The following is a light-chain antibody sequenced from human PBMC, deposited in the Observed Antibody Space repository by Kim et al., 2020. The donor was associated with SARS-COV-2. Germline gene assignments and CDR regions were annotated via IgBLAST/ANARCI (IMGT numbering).Light chain of an antibody. Sequence: SPADKATPASRAVQSVSNNLAGCQTRPAQTPRLLIYGASTRAAGIPTRFSGSESRTVFTLSISSLHSEVCAVYYCNQYNNWLTFGGGTKVDI. J-gene: IGKJ4*01. V-gene: IGKV3-15*01. CDR3: NQYNNWLT. CDR1: QSVSNN. CDR2: GAS.